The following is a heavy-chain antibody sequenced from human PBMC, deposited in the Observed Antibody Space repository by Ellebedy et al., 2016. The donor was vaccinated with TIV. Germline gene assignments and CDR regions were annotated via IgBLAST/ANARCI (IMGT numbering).Heavy chain of an antibody. CDR3: GIADRLRY. CDR1: GFTFGDYA. D-gene: IGHD6-6*01. CDR2: IRSKAYGGTT. J-gene: IGHJ4*02. Sequence: GESLKISCTASGFTFGDYAMSWFRQAPGKGLEWVGFIRSKAYGGTTEYAASVKGRFTISRDDSKSIAYQQMKSLKTEDTAVYYCGIADRLRYWGQGSLVTVSS. V-gene: IGHV3-49*03.